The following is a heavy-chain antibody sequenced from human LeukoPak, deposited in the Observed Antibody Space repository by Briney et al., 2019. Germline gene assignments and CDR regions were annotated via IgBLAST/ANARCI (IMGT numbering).Heavy chain of an antibody. CDR2: IKRDGSEK. D-gene: IGHD5-12*01. J-gene: IGHJ6*04. V-gene: IGHV3-7*01. Sequence: GGSLRLSCAASGFTFSNYGMHWVRQAPGKGLEWVANIKRDGSEKNYVDSVKGRFTISRDNAKNSLDLQMNRLRAEDTAVYYCARGHIGMDVWGKGTTVTVSS. CDR1: GFTFSNYG. CDR3: ARGHIGMDV.